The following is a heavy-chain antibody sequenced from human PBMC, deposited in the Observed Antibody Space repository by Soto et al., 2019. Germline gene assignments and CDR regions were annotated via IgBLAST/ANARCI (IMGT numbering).Heavy chain of an antibody. J-gene: IGHJ4*02. D-gene: IGHD3-22*01. CDR3: ARGLYYYDSSGSGPYRY. CDR1: GGSVSGYY. V-gene: IGHV4-34*01. CDR2: SSHSGST. Sequence: SETLSLSCAVYGGSVSGYYGSWIRQPPGKGLEWIVESSHSGSTNYIPSLKSRVTISADTSKDQFSLKLSSVTAADTAVYYCARGLYYYDSSGSGPYRYWGQGIRVTVS.